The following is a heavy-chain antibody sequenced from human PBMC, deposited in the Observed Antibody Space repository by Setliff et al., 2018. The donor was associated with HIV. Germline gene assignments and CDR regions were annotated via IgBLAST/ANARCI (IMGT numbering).Heavy chain of an antibody. CDR1: GGSVNSYH. CDR3: ARDLLGSSSLVDY. CDR2: IHTSGSS. V-gene: IGHV4-4*07. J-gene: IGHJ4*02. D-gene: IGHD6-6*01. Sequence: SETLSLTCSVSGGSVNSYHWSWIRQPAGKGLEWIGHIHTSGSSSYNPSLKSRVIISLDTSKNQISLKLNSVTAADTAVYYCARDLLGSSSLVDYWGQGTLVTVSS.